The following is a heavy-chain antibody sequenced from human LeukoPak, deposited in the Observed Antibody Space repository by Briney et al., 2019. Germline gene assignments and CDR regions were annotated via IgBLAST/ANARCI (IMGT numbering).Heavy chain of an antibody. J-gene: IGHJ4*02. D-gene: IGHD3-10*01. V-gene: IGHV3-30*03. Sequence: GGSLRLSCAASGFTFSSYGMHWVRQAPGKGLEWVAVISYDGSNKYYADSVKGRFTISRDNSKNTLYLQMNSLSVEDTAVYYCARVGYYASGPFSYFDYWGQGTLVTVSS. CDR3: ARVGYYASGPFSYFDY. CDR2: ISYDGSNK. CDR1: GFTFSSYG.